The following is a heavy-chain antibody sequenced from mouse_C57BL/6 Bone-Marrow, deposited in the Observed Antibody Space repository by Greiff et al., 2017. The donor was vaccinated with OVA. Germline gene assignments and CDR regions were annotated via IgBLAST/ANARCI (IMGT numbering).Heavy chain of an antibody. J-gene: IGHJ2*01. CDR1: GYAFTNYL. V-gene: IGHV1-54*01. D-gene: IGHD4-1*02. Sequence: VQLVESGAELVRPGTSVKVSCKASGYAFTNYLIEWVKQRPGQGLEWIGVINPGSGGTNYNEKFKGKATLTADKSSSTAYMQLSSLTSEDSAVYFCARSGQLVDYWGQGTTLTVSS. CDR2: INPGSGGT. CDR3: ARSGQLVDY.